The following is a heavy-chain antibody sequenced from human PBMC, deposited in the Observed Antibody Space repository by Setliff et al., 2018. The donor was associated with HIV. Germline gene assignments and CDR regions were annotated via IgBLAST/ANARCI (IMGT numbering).Heavy chain of an antibody. CDR2: MNPNSGHT. CDR3: ARVVAGLNWFDP. D-gene: IGHD2-15*01. J-gene: IGHJ5*02. CDR1: GYTFTSYD. V-gene: IGHV1-8*02. Sequence: ASVKVSCKASGYTFTSYDINWVRQATGQWLEWMGWMNPNSGHTGYPQKFQGRVTMTRNTSISTAYMELSSLGSEDTAVYYCARVVAGLNWFDPWGQGTLVTVSS.